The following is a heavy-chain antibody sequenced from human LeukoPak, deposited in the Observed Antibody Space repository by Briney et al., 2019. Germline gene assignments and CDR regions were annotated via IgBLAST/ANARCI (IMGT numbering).Heavy chain of an antibody. D-gene: IGHD1-26*01. CDR2: IKDDGTEK. J-gene: IGHJ4*02. Sequence: GGSLRLSSAASGFTFSSYSMNWVRQAPGKRLEWVANIKDDGTEKNYVDSVRGRFTISRDNARNSLYLQMNSLRGEDTAVYYCARDLRITYGGANFDDYWGQGTPVTVSS. CDR1: GFTFSSYS. V-gene: IGHV3-7*04. CDR3: ARDLRITYGGANFDDY.